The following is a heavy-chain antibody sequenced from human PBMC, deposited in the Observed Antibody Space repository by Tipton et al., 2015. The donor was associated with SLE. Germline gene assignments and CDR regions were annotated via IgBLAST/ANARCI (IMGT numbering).Heavy chain of an antibody. J-gene: IGHJ3*02. Sequence: TLSLTCTVSGASIRSHYWSWIRQAPGNGLEWIGNIFYYGSTNYRSSLKSRLTISLDTSKNHFSLKLRSVTAADTAVYYCARGDPIAGGSSSVSGAFDIWGQGTLVTVSS. D-gene: IGHD1-26*01. V-gene: IGHV4-59*11. CDR1: GASIRSHY. CDR3: ARGDPIAGGSSSVSGAFDI. CDR2: IFYYGST.